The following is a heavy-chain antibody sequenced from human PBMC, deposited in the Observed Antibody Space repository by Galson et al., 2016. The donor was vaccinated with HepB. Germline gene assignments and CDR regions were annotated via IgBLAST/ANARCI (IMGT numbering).Heavy chain of an antibody. CDR3: ARGRWIMDV. CDR2: IYYDGSNK. CDR1: GFTFSSYG. J-gene: IGHJ6*02. D-gene: IGHD5-12*01. V-gene: IGHV3-33*08. Sequence: SLRLSCAVSGFTFSSYGMHWVRQAPGKGLEWVALIYYDGSNKYYVDSVKGRFTISRDNSYNTLYLQMNSLRAEDTAVYYCARGRWIMDVWGQGTTVTVSS.